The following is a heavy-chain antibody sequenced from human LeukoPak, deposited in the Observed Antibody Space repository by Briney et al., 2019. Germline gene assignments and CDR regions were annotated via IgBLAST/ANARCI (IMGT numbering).Heavy chain of an antibody. V-gene: IGHV4-59*01. CDR3: ARAGRYYDFWSGYSAPTWFDP. D-gene: IGHD3-3*01. Sequence: PSETLSLTCSVPGHHISSYYWTWIRQTPGKGLERVRHIYYNGNPSYNPSLKSRVTISVDTSKTQFSLKLSSVTAADTAVYYCARAGRYYDFWSGYSAPTWFDPWGQGTLVTVSS. CDR1: GHHISSYY. CDR2: IYYNGNP. J-gene: IGHJ5*02.